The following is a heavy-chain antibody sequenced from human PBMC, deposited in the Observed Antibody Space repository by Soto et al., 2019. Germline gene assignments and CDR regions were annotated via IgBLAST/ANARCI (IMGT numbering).Heavy chain of an antibody. CDR1: GGSISSSSYY. J-gene: IGHJ5*02. CDR2: SYYSGST. Sequence: SETLSLTCTVSGGSISSSSYYWVWIRQPPGKGLEWIGSSYYSGSTYYNPSLKSRVTISVDTSKNQFSLKLSSVTAADTAVYYCASYDSSGYFPWGQGTLVTVSS. V-gene: IGHV4-39*01. CDR3: ASYDSSGYFP. D-gene: IGHD3-22*01.